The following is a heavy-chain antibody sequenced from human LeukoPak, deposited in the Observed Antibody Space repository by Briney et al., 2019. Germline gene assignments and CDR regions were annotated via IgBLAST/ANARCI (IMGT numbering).Heavy chain of an antibody. CDR3: ASRSTDFYDILTGLPTGY. J-gene: IGHJ4*02. V-gene: IGHV1-2*02. CDR1: XXXXXXXY. D-gene: IGHD3-9*01. CDR2: INPNSGGT. Sequence: ASVXVXXXXXXXXXXXXYMXXVRQAPGQGLEWMGWINPNSGGTNYAQKFQGRVTMTRDTSISTAYMELSRLRSDDTAVYYCASRSTDFYDILTGLPTGYWGQGTMVTVSS.